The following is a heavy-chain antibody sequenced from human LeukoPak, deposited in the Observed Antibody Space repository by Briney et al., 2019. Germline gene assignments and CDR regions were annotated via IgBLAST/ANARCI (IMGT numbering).Heavy chain of an antibody. V-gene: IGHV3-23*01. J-gene: IGHJ4*02. CDR3: AKDLWVAMVRGVKFDY. D-gene: IGHD3-10*01. CDR1: GFTFSSYA. Sequence: PGGSLRLSCAASGFTFSSYAMTGVRQPPGKGLEWVSVIGGSGGSTYYADSVKGRFTISRDDSKNTLYLQMNSLRAEDTAVYYCAKDLWVAMVRGVKFDYWGQGTLVTVSS. CDR2: IGGSGGST.